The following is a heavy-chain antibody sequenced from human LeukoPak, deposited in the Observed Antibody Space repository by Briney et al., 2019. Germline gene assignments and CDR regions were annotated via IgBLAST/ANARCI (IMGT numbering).Heavy chain of an antibody. D-gene: IGHD3-22*01. CDR2: ISWNSGSI. CDR3: AKDRADYYDSSGELDY. J-gene: IGHJ4*02. Sequence: GGSLRLSCAASGFTFDDYAMHWVRQAPGKGLEWVSGISWNSGSIGYADSVKGQFTISRDNAKNSLYLQMNSLRAEDTALYYCAKDRADYYDSSGELDYWGQGTLVTVSS. CDR1: GFTFDDYA. V-gene: IGHV3-9*01.